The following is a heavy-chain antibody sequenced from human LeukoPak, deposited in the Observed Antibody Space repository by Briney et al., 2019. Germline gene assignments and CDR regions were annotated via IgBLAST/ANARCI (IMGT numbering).Heavy chain of an antibody. CDR2: IYYSGST. D-gene: IGHD1-26*01. CDR1: GGSISSYY. Sequence: SETLSLTCTVSGGSISSYYWSWIRQPAGKGLEWIGSIYYSGSTYYNPSLKSRVTISVDTSKKQFSLKLSSVTAADTAVYYCASGISGSYYGRPFGYWGQGTLVTVSS. CDR3: ASGISGSYYGRPFGY. V-gene: IGHV4-59*08. J-gene: IGHJ4*02.